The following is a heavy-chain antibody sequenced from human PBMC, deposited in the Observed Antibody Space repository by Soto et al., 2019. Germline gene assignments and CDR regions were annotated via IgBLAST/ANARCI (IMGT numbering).Heavy chain of an antibody. Sequence: QVQLVQSGAEVKKPGASVKVSCKASGYTFTSYYMHWVRQAPGQGLEWMGIINPSGGSTSYAQKFEGRVTMTRDTSTSTVDMELSSLRSEDTAVYYCARALGYTASRKRRYYYYYYAMDLWGQGTTVTVSS. D-gene: IGHD5-18*01. CDR2: INPSGGST. CDR1: GYTFTSYY. CDR3: ARALGYTASRKRRYYYYYYAMDL. J-gene: IGHJ6*02. V-gene: IGHV1-46*03.